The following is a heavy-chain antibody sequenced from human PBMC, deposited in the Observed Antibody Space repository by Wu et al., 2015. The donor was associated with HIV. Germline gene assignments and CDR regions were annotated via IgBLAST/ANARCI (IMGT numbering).Heavy chain of an antibody. CDR1: GYTFIKYG. V-gene: IGHV1-18*01. CDR3: VRDRFEGKVFLELVFSFESR. CDR2: ISPYSGNT. Sequence: QAQLVQSGDVVKKPGASMKVSCKTSGYTFIKYGINWVRQAPGKGPEWMGWISPYSGNTEFSQKFQRRVSMTTDKSTNTAYLDLTSLMSDDTAVYFCVRDRFEGKVFLELVFSFESRGAQGTRGHRLL. D-gene: IGHD3-3*01. J-gene: IGHJ4*02.